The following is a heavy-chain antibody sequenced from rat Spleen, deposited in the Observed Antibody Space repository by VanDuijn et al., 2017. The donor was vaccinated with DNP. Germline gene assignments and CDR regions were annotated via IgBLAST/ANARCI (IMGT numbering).Heavy chain of an antibody. CDR2: IHMRSGGV. CDR3: ARGGDGIWFVY. D-gene: IGHD1-1*01. Sequence: QVQLQQSGAELARPDSSVKISCKASGYTFTNNYIGWIKQTTGQGLAYIGYIHMRSGGVSSNEKFKGKATLTVDKSSSTAFMQLSSLTPDDSAVYYCARGGDGIWFVYWGQGTLVTVSS. V-gene: IGHV1-43*01. J-gene: IGHJ3*01. CDR1: GYTFTNNY.